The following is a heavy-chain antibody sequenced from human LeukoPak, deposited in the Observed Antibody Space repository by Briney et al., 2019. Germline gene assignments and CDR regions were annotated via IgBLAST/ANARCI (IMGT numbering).Heavy chain of an antibody. J-gene: IGHJ4*02. CDR1: GFTLSSYW. Sequence: GGCLRLSCVPSGFTLSSYWTSCVRQAPGGGRGWVANIKQDGSEKYYVDSVKGRFTISRDNAKNSLYLQMNSLRADDTVVYYCARGKGVFGYWGQGTLVTVSS. CDR3: ARGKGVFGY. CDR2: IKQDGSEK. V-gene: IGHV3-7*01.